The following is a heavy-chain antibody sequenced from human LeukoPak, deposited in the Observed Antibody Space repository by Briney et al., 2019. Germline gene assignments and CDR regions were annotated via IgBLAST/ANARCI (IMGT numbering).Heavy chain of an antibody. CDR3: TKDPDSSGYYSDYYFDY. J-gene: IGHJ4*02. D-gene: IGHD3-22*01. Sequence: GGSLRLSCAASGFTFRSYAMIWVRQAPGKGLEWVSAISGSGDYTYYADSVKGRFTISRDNSKNTLYLQMNSLRAEDTAVYYCTKDPDSSGYYSDYYFDYWGQGTLVTVSS. CDR2: ISGSGDYT. CDR1: GFTFRSYA. V-gene: IGHV3-23*01.